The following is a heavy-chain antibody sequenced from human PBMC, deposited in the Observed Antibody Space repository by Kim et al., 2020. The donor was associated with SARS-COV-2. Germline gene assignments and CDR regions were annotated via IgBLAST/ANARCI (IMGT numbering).Heavy chain of an antibody. J-gene: IGHJ4*02. CDR1: GYTFTSYA. V-gene: IGHV1-3*01. Sequence: ASVKVSCKASGYTFTSYAMHWVRQAPGQRLEWMGWINAGNGNTKYSQKFQGRVTITRDTSASTAYMELSSLRSEDTAVYYCARDPTRYDSSGHLLDYWGQGTLVTVSS. D-gene: IGHD3-22*01. CDR3: ARDPTRYDSSGHLLDY. CDR2: INAGNGNT.